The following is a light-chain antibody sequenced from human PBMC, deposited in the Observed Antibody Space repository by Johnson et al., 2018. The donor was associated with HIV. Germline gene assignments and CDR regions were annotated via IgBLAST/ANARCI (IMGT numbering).Light chain of an antibody. CDR3: GTWDSSLSAV. CDR2: DNN. CDR1: SSNIGNNY. V-gene: IGLV1-51*01. J-gene: IGLJ1*01. Sequence: QSVLTQPPSVSAAPGQKVTISCSGSSSNIGNNYVSWYQQLPGTAPKLLIYDNNKRPSGIPDRFSGSKSGTSATLGITGLQTGDEAVYYCGTWDSSLSAVFGTGTKVTGL.